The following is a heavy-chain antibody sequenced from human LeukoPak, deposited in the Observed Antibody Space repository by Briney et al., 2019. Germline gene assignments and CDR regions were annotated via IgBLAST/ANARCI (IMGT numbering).Heavy chain of an antibody. Sequence: PSETLSLTCTVSGGSISTYYWSWLRQPPRRGLEWIGYIYYTGSTNSNLSLRTRVTISVDTSKNQFSLKLSSVTAADTAVYYCARGEGYYYGPDYWGQGTLVTVSS. J-gene: IGHJ4*02. CDR1: GGSISTYY. CDR2: IYYTGST. V-gene: IGHV4-59*01. D-gene: IGHD3-10*01. CDR3: ARGEGYYYGPDY.